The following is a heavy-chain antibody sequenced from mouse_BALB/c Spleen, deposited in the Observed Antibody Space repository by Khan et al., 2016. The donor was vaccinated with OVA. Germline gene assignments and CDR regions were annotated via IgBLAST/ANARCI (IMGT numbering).Heavy chain of an antibody. J-gene: IGHJ4*01. CDR2: ISSSGST. CDR3: ARDGSRYNYAMDY. D-gene: IGHD2-3*01. CDR1: GYSITSDYA. Sequence: EVELVESGPGLVKPSQSLSLTCTVTGYSITSDYAWNWIRQFPGNKLEWMGYISSSGSTNYNPALKSRISITRDTSNNQFFLQLNSVTTEDTATYYCARDGSRYNYAMDYWGQGTSVTVSS. V-gene: IGHV3-2*02.